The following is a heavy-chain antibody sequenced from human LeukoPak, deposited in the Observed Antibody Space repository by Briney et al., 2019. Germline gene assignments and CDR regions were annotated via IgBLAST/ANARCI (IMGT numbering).Heavy chain of an antibody. J-gene: IGHJ3*02. D-gene: IGHD3-22*01. CDR2: ITDSGSNI. CDR1: GFIFSDYY. V-gene: IGHV3-11*04. Sequence: GGPLIPSCAASGFIFSDYYRGWIRQPPGRGLEWVSYITDSGSNIYYTDSVKGRFTMSRDNAKKSLYLQLNSLRAEDTAVYYCARAKFDSSGYYYRGFDIWGQGTMVTVSS. CDR3: ARAKFDSSGYYYRGFDI.